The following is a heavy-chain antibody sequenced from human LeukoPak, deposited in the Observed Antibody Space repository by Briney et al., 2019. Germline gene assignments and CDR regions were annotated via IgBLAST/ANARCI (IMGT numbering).Heavy chain of an antibody. CDR1: GGSISSSNW. CDR3: AGTSVVVVPANWFDP. D-gene: IGHD2-2*01. CDR2: IYRSGST. J-gene: IGHJ5*02. V-gene: IGHV4-4*02. Sequence: SGTLSLTCAVSGGSISSSNWWSWVRQPPGKGLEWIGEIYRSGSTNYNPSLKSRVTISVDKSKNQFSLKLSSVTAADTAVYYCAGTSVVVVPANWFDPWGQGTLVTVSS.